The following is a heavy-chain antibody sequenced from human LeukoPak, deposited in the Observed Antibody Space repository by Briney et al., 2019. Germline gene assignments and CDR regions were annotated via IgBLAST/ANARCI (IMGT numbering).Heavy chain of an antibody. V-gene: IGHV4-34*01. CDR3: AGAKQQLVRKALNYFDY. Sequence: SETLSLTCAVYGGSFSGYYWTWIRQPPGKGLEWIGEINHSGSTNYNPSLKSRVTISVDTSKNQFSLKLSSVTAADTAVYYCAGAKQQLVRKALNYFDYWGQGTLVTVSS. CDR1: GGSFSGYY. CDR2: INHSGST. D-gene: IGHD6-13*01. J-gene: IGHJ4*02.